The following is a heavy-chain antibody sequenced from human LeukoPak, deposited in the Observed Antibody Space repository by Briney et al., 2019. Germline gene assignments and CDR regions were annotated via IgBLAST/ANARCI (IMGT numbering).Heavy chain of an antibody. J-gene: IGHJ4*02. Sequence: GGSLRLSCAASGFTFSSYAMNWVRQAPGKGLEWVSYISSSGSTIYYADSVKGRFTISRDNAKNSLYLQMNSLRAEDTAVYYCAREITLTGYYFDYWGQGTLVTVSS. V-gene: IGHV3-48*03. D-gene: IGHD1-14*01. CDR2: ISSSGSTI. CDR1: GFTFSSYA. CDR3: AREITLTGYYFDY.